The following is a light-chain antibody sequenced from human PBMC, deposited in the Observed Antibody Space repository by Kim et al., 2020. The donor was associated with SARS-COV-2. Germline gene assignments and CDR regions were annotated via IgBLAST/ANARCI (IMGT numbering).Light chain of an antibody. CDR2: GAS. CDR3: QQYGNTRAT. Sequence: PPGDRATHSCTASHSVYTNQLAWYQQKPGQAPSLLIYGASTRATGIPERFSGSGSGTAFTRAISRLEPEDFAVYYCQQYGNTRATFGQGTRLEIK. V-gene: IGKV3-20*01. J-gene: IGKJ5*01. CDR1: HSVYTNQ.